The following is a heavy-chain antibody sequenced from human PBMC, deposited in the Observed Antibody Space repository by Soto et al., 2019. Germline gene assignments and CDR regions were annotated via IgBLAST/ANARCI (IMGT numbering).Heavy chain of an antibody. CDR1: GHTLVDLS. CDR2: FDPENVKR. D-gene: IGHD3-10*01. J-gene: IGHJ4*02. CDR3: AADAPHWFGELWGV. Sequence: GASVKVSCKVSGHTLVDLSLHWVRQAPGKGLEWMGGFDPENVKRVYAQNFQGRVTLTEDTSTNTAYMKLRSLTSEDTGIYYCAADAPHWFGELWGVWGQGTQVTVSS. V-gene: IGHV1-24*01.